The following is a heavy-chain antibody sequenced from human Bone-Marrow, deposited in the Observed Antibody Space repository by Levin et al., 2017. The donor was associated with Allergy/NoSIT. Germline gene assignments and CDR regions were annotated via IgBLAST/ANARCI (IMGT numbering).Heavy chain of an antibody. V-gene: IGHV3-7*01. CDR1: GFTFSNSW. Sequence: GGSLRLSCAASGFTFSNSWMSWVRQAPGKGLEWVANIKEDGSEKYYVDSVKGRFTISRDNAKNSLFVQMHSLRVEDTAVYYCARDQFRRATIGARWFDPWGQGTLVTVSS. D-gene: IGHD5-24*01. J-gene: IGHJ5*02. CDR2: IKEDGSEK. CDR3: ARDQFRRATIGARWFDP.